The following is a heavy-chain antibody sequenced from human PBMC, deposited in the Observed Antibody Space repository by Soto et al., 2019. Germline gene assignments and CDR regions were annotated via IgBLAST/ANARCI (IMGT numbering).Heavy chain of an antibody. D-gene: IGHD3-22*01. CDR1: GGSISGGGYS. Sequence: PSETLSLTCAVSGGSISGGGYSWSWIRHPPGKGLEWVGYIYHSGSTYYNPSLKSRVTISVDRSKNQFSLKLSSVTAADTAVYYCARGTYYYDSSGYSEHNYYFDYWGQGTLVTVSS. J-gene: IGHJ4*02. CDR2: IYHSGST. CDR3: ARGTYYYDSSGYSEHNYYFDY. V-gene: IGHV4-30-2*01.